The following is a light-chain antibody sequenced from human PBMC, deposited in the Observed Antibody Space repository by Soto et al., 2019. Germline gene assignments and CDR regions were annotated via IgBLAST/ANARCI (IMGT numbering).Light chain of an antibody. CDR1: SSNIGSNY. CDR3: GTWDTSLSAGV. CDR2: DNN. J-gene: IGLJ3*02. Sequence: QSVLTQPPSVSAAPGQKVTISCSGSSSNIGSNYVSWYQHLPGTAPKLLIYDNNYRPSGIPDRFSGSKSGTSATPGITGLQTGDEADYYCGTWDTSLSAGVFGGGTKVTVL. V-gene: IGLV1-51*01.